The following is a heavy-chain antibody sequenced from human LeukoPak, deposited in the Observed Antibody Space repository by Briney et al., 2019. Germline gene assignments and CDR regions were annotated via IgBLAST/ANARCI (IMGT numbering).Heavy chain of an antibody. Sequence: PSETLSLTCTVSGGTISSSSYYWVWIRQPPGKGLVWIGSIYYSGITYYNPSLKSRVTMSVVTSKNQFSLKLSSATAADTAVYYCARHAGGISATGTRPFDYWGQGTLVTVSS. D-gene: IGHD6-13*01. CDR1: GGTISSSSYY. V-gene: IGHV4-39*01. J-gene: IGHJ4*02. CDR2: IYYSGIT. CDR3: ARHAGGISATGTRPFDY.